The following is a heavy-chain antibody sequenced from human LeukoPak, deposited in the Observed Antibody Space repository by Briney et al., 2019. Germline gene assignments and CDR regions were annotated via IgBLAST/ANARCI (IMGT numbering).Heavy chain of an antibody. CDR3: ARHRYGDVYYFDF. Sequence: SETLSLTCTVSGDPIGSYYWSWIRQPPGKGLEWIGYIYYTGSTNYNPSLKSRATISVDTSKNQFSLKVSVVTAADTAVYYCARHRYGDVYYFDFWGQGTLVSVSS. J-gene: IGHJ4*02. D-gene: IGHD3-16*01. V-gene: IGHV4-59*08. CDR2: IYYTGST. CDR1: GDPIGSYY.